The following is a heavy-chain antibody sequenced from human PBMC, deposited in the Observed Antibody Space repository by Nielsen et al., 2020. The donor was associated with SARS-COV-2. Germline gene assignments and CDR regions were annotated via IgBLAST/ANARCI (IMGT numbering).Heavy chain of an antibody. CDR3: ARDCSCGLGSSPSYYFDY. CDR2: IYHRGST. V-gene: IGHV4-4*02. D-gene: IGHD7-27*01. J-gene: IGHJ4*02. Sequence: ESLRLSCAVSGGSISSNNWWSWVRQPPGKGLEWIGEIYHRGSTNYSPSLKTRVTISVDKSKNQFSLELRSVTAADTAVYYCARDCSCGLGSSPSYYFDYWGQGTLVTVSS. CDR1: GGSISSNNW.